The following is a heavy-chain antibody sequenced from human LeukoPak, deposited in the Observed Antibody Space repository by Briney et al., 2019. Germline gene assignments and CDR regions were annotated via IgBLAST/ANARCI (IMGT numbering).Heavy chain of an antibody. Sequence: SQTLSLTCTVSGGSISSGSYYWSWIRQPAGRGLEWIGRIYTSGSTNYNPSLKSRVTISVDTSKNQFSLKLSSVTAADTAVYYCARAKNGYNYCWGRGTLVTVSS. CDR1: GGSISSGSYY. CDR2: IYTSGST. J-gene: IGHJ4*02. V-gene: IGHV4-61*02. CDR3: ARAKNGYNYC. D-gene: IGHD5-24*01.